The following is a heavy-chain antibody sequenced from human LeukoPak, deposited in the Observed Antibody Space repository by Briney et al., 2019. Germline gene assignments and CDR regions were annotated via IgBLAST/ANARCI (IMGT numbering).Heavy chain of an antibody. V-gene: IGHV1-69*02. CDR3: ARSHLRALTRQMDV. CDR1: GGTFSSYT. Sequence: SVKVSCKASGGTFSSYTISWVRQAPGQGLEWMGRIIPILGIANYAQKFQGRVTITADKSTSTAYMELSGLRSEDTAVYYCARSHLRALTRQMDVWGKGTTVTVSS. D-gene: IGHD4-11*01. J-gene: IGHJ6*04. CDR2: IIPILGIA.